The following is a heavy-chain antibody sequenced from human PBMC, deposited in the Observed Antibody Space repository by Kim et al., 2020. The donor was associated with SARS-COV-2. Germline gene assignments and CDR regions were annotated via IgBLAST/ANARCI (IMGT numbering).Heavy chain of an antibody. J-gene: IGHJ2*01. D-gene: IGHD1-7*01. Sequence: ADSVKCRFNISRDNAKNTLYLQMNSLRVEDTGTFYCARETKENGPKWYFDLWGRGTLVTVSS. V-gene: IGHV3-74*01. CDR3: ARETKENGPKWYFDL.